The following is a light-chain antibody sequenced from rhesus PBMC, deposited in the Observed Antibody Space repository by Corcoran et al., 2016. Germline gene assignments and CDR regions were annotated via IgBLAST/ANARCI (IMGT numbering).Light chain of an antibody. CDR1: SSDIGGYNY. J-gene: IGLJ6*01. CDR2: GVS. CDR3: CSYTTSSTL. Sequence: QSAPTQPPSVSGSPGQSVTISCTGTSSDIGGYNYVSWYQQHPGKAPKLMIYGVSNRPSGVSDRFSGSKSGNTASLTIAGLQAEDEADYYCCSYTTSSTLFGSGTKLTVL. V-gene: IGLV2S7*01.